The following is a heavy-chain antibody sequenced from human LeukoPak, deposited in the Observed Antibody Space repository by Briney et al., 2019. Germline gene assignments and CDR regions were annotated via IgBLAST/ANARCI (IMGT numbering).Heavy chain of an antibody. CDR2: ISGSGGST. D-gene: IGHD6-13*01. CDR1: GFTFSSYA. Sequence: PGGSLSLSCAASGFTFSSYAMTWVRQAPGKGLEWVSGISGSGGSTYYADSVKGWFTISRDNSKNTLYLQMNSLRAEDTAVYYCAKAAPSMGGFDYWGQGTLVAVSS. CDR3: AKAAPSMGGFDY. V-gene: IGHV3-23*01. J-gene: IGHJ4*02.